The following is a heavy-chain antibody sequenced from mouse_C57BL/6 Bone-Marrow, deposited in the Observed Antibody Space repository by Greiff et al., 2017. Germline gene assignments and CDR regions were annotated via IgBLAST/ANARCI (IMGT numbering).Heavy chain of an antibody. CDR2: IYWDDDK. Sequence: QVTLKECGPGILQSSQTLSLTCSFSGFSLSTSGMGVSWIRQPSGKGLEWLAHIYWDDDKRYNPSLKSRLTISKDTSRNQVFLKITSVDTADTATYYCARSNYDYDGGYAMDYWGQGTSVTVSS. D-gene: IGHD2-4*01. CDR1: GFSLSTSGMG. J-gene: IGHJ4*01. CDR3: ARSNYDYDGGYAMDY. V-gene: IGHV8-12*01.